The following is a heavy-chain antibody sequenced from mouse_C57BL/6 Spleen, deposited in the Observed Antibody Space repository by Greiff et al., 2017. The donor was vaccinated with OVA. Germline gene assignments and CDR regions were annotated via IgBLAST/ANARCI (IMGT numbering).Heavy chain of an antibody. V-gene: IGHV1-69*01. D-gene: IGHD1-1*01. J-gene: IGHJ2*01. Sequence: VKLQQPGAELVMPGASVKLSCKASGYTFTSYWMHWVKQRPGQGLEWIGEIDPSDSYTNYNQKFKGKSTLTVDKSSSTAYMQLSSLTSEDSAVYYCARKGDYGSSYWGQGTTLTVSS. CDR2: IDPSDSYT. CDR1: GYTFTSYW. CDR3: ARKGDYGSSY.